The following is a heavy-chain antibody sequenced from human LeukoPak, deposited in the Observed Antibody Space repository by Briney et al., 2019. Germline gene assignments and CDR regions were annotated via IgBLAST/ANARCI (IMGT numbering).Heavy chain of an antibody. D-gene: IGHD2-15*01. V-gene: IGHV4-59*08. CDR3: ARQEVYCSGGSCYPRFDY. J-gene: IGHJ4*02. Sequence: SETLSLTCTVSGGSISSYYWSWIRQPPGKGLEWIGYIYYSGSTNYNPSLKSRVTISVDTSKNQFSLKLSSVTAADTAVYYCARQEVYCSGGSCYPRFDYWDQGTLVTVSS. CDR1: GGSISSYY. CDR2: IYYSGST.